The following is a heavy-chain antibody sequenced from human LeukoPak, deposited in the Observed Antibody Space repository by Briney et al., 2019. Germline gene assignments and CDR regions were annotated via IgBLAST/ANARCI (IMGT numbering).Heavy chain of an antibody. V-gene: IGHV1-46*01. D-gene: IGHD6-25*01. CDR3: ARCPPGGIAAITKLDY. J-gene: IGHJ4*02. CDR2: INPSGGST. CDR1: GYTFTSYY. Sequence: ASVKVSCKASGYTFTSYYMHWVRQAPGQGLEWMGIINPSGGSTSYAQKFQGRVTMTRDTSTSTVYMELRSLRSDDTAVYYCARCPPGGIAAITKLDYWGQGTLVTVSS.